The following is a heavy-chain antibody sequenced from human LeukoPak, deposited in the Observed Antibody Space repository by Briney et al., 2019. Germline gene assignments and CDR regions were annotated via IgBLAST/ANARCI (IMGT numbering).Heavy chain of an antibody. Sequence: GGSLRLSCAPSGFTFSNYGMHWVRQAPGKGLEWVAFIPYDGTNKYYADSVKGRFTISRDNSKNTLYLQMNSLRAADTALYYCVQGTRRGAVTMVRGVIGKSYYFDSWGQGTLVTVSS. D-gene: IGHD3-10*01. J-gene: IGHJ4*02. CDR1: GFTFSNYG. CDR2: IPYDGTNK. V-gene: IGHV3-30*02. CDR3: VQGTRRGAVTMVRGVIGKSYYFDS.